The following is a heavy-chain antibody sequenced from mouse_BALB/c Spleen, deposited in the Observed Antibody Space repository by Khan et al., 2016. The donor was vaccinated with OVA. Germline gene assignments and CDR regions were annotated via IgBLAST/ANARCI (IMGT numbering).Heavy chain of an antibody. J-gene: IGHJ3*01. CDR3: VRDGAYHRNDGWFAY. CDR1: GYTFTSYT. CDR2: INPSNDYT. D-gene: IGHD2-14*01. Sequence: QMQLEESGAELARPGASVKMSCKVSGYTFTSYTIHWIKKRPGQGLEWIGYINPSNDYTNYNQKLKDKATLTTDKSSTTAYLRLSSLTSDDSAVYNCVRDGAYHRNDGWFAYWGQGTLVTVSA. V-gene: IGHV1-4*01.